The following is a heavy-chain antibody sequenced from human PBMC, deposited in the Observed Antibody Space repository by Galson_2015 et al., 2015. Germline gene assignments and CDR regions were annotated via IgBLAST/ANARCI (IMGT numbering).Heavy chain of an antibody. CDR1: GFSLSTSGVD. Sequence: PALVKPTQTLTLTCTFSGFSLSTSGVDVGWIRQPPGKALEWLALIYWNDDKRYSPSLQSRLTITKDTSKNQVVLTMTNMDPVDTATYYCARGSGGGNPVYFDYWGQGTLVTVSS. CDR2: IYWNDDK. D-gene: IGHD4-23*01. V-gene: IGHV2-5*01. CDR3: ARGSGGGNPVYFDY. J-gene: IGHJ4*02.